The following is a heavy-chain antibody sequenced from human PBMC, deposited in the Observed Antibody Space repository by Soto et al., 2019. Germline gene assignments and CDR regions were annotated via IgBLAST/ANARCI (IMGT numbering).Heavy chain of an antibody. CDR2: INPSGST. Sequence: SETLSLTCAVYGGSFSGYYWSCIRQPPGKGLEWIGEINPSGSTNYNPSLKSRVTISVDTSKNQFSLKLSSVTAADTAVYYCARTSYYYDSSGYYGLYDYGIDVWGQGTTVT. D-gene: IGHD3-22*01. CDR3: ARTSYYYDSSGYYGLYDYGIDV. J-gene: IGHJ6*02. V-gene: IGHV4-34*01. CDR1: GGSFSGYY.